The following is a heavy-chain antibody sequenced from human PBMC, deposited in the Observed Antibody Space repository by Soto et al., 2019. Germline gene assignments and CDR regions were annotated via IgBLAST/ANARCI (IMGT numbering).Heavy chain of an antibody. V-gene: IGHV4-34*01. J-gene: IGHJ6*02. CDR1: GGSFSGYY. D-gene: IGHD3-9*01. CDR3: ARLRRDWLTTNGMDF. Sequence: SETLSLTCAAYGGSFSGYYWSWIRQPPGKGLEWIGEINHSGSTNYNPSLKSRVTISVDTSKNQFSLKLSSVTAADTAVYYCARLRRDWLTTNGMDFSGQAPTVTVSS. CDR2: INHSGST.